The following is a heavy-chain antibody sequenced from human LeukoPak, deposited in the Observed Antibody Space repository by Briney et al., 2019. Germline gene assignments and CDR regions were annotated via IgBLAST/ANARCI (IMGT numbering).Heavy chain of an antibody. D-gene: IGHD6-13*01. CDR1: GGSISSYY. CDR2: IYYSRST. V-gene: IGHV4-59*01. J-gene: IGHJ5*02. CDR3: AVSSWYNWFDP. Sequence: SETLSLTCTVSGGSISSYYWSGLRQPPGKGLEWIGYIYYSRSTNYNPSLKSRVTISVDTSKNQFSLKLSSVTAADTAVYYCAVSSWYNWFDPWGQGTLVTVSS.